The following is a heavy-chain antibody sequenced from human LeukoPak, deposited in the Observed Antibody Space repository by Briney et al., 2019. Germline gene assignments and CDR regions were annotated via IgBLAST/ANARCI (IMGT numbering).Heavy chain of an antibody. CDR3: ANGGKSDRFDY. V-gene: IGHV3-33*06. Sequence: PGGSLRLSCAASGFTFSSYGMHWLRQAPGKGLEWVAVIWYDGSDKYYADSVKGRFTISRDNSKNVLYVQMNSLRAEDTAVYYCANGGKSDRFDYWGQGTLVTVSS. CDR1: GFTFSSYG. J-gene: IGHJ4*02. D-gene: IGHD4-23*01. CDR2: IWYDGSDK.